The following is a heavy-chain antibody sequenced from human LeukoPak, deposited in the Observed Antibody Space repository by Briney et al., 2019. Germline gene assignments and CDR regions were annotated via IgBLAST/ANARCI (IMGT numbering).Heavy chain of an antibody. CDR2: IYPGDSDT. CDR3: ARRRGGYDPYYYGMDV. J-gene: IGHJ6*02. CDR1: GSIFTSYW. V-gene: IGHV5-51*01. Sequence: GASLQISCKGSGSIFTSYWIGWVRQLPGKGLEWMGIIYPGDSDTRYSPSFQGQVTISADKSISTAYLQWSSLKASDTAMYYCARRRGGYDPYYYGMDVWGQGTTVTVSS. D-gene: IGHD5-12*01.